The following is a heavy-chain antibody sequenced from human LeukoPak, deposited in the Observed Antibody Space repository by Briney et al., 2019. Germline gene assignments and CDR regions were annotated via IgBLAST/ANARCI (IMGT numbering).Heavy chain of an antibody. CDR2: ISYDGSNK. J-gene: IGHJ4*02. CDR3: AKDEYYDFWSGYY. V-gene: IGHV3-30*18. Sequence: PGGSLRLSCAASGFTFSSYGMHWVRQAPGKGPEWVAVISYDGSNKYYADSVKGRFTISRDNSKNTLYLQMNSLRAEDTAVYYCAKDEYYDFWSGYYWGQGTLVTVSS. CDR1: GFTFSSYG. D-gene: IGHD3-3*01.